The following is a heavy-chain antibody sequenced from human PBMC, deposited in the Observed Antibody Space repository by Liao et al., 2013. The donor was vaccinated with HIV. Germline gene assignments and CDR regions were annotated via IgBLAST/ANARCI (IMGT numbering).Heavy chain of an antibody. V-gene: IGHV4-61*10. D-gene: IGHD3-10*01. CDR1: GGSISSGSSY. CDR3: ARGKKAVPPXYGSGSYYNKNAFDI. Sequence: QLQLQESGPGLVKPSETLSLTCTVSGGSISSGSSYWSWIRQPAGKGLEWIGEINHSGSTNYNPSLKSRVTISVDTSKNQFSLKLSSVTAADTAVYYCARGKKAVPPXYGSGSYYNKNAFDIWGQGTMGHRSLQ. CDR2: INHSGST. J-gene: IGHJ3*02.